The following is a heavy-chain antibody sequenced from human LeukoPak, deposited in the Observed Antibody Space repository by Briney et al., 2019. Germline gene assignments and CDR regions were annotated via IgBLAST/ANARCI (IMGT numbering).Heavy chain of an antibody. CDR3: VRHDGRGGATMGAFDS. Sequence: PSDTLSLTCTVSAGSFISISHHWGWIRQSPGKGLEWIGTVYYGRTTYYNPSLDGRVTISLDTSANHFSLQLNSVTAADTAVYYCVRHDGRGGATMGAFDSWGQGSLVTVSS. V-gene: IGHV4-39*01. CDR1: AGSFISISHH. J-gene: IGHJ5*01. D-gene: IGHD5-12*01. CDR2: VYYGRTT.